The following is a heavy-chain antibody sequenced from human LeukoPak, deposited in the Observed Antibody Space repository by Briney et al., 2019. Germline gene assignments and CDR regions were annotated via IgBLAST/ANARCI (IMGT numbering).Heavy chain of an antibody. D-gene: IGHD7-27*01. J-gene: IGHJ4*02. V-gene: IGHV1-69*05. CDR3: ARDLANWGSSFDY. CDR1: GDTFNSYA. CDR2: IIPIFATT. Sequence: ASAKVSCKASGDTFNSYAISWVRQAPGQGLEWMGRIIPIFATTNYAQKFQGRVTITTDESTSTAYMELSSLRSEDTAVYYCARDLANWGSSFDYWGQGTLVTVSS.